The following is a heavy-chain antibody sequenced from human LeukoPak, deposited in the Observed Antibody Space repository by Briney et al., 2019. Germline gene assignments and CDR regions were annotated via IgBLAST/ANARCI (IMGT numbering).Heavy chain of an antibody. J-gene: IGHJ6*02. CDR2: INTNTGNP. CDR1: GYTFTSYA. CDR3: ARDYGGSSPVPYYYYYGMDV. D-gene: IGHD1-26*01. Sequence: ASVKVSCKASGYTFTSYAMNWVRQAPGQGLEWTGWINTNTGNPTYAQGFTGRFVFSLDTSVSTAYLQISSLKAEDTAVYYCARDYGGSSPVPYYYYYGMDVWGQGTTVTVSS. V-gene: IGHV7-4-1*02.